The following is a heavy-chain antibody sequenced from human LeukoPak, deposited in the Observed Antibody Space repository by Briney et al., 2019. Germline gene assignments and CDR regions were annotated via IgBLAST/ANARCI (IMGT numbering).Heavy chain of an antibody. Sequence: GGSLRLSCAASGFTFSNAWMSWVRQAPGKGLEWVGRIKSKTDGGTTDYAAPVKGRFTISRADSKNTLYLQMNSLKTEDTAVYYCTTGPWVIVVVIHYWGQGTLVTVSS. CDR3: TTGPWVIVVVIHY. V-gene: IGHV3-15*01. J-gene: IGHJ4*02. CDR1: GFTFSNAW. D-gene: IGHD3-22*01. CDR2: IKSKTDGGTT.